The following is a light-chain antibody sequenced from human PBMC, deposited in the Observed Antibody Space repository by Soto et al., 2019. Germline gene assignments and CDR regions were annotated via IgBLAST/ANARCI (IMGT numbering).Light chain of an antibody. CDR3: QQYGSSPRT. CDR2: AAS. J-gene: IGKJ1*01. V-gene: IGKV3-20*01. Sequence: EIVMTQSPATLSVSPGERATLSCRASQSVRSNLAWYQQKPGQAPRLVIYAASTRATGIPDRFSGSGSGTDFTLTICRLEPEDFAVYYCQQYGSSPRTFGQGTKVDIK. CDR1: QSVRSN.